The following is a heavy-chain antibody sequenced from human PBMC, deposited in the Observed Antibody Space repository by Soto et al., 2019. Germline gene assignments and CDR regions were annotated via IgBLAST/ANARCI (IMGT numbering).Heavy chain of an antibody. V-gene: IGHV3-49*03. CDR1: GFTFGDYA. CDR2: IRSKAYGGTT. CDR3: TKTYYYDSSGYLEDY. J-gene: IGHJ4*02. Sequence: PGGSLRLSCTASGFTFGDYAMSWFRQAPGKGLEWVGFIRSKAYGGTTEYAASVKGRFTISRDDSKSIAHLQMNSLKTEDTAVYYCTKTYYYDSSGYLEDYWGQGTLVTVSS. D-gene: IGHD3-22*01.